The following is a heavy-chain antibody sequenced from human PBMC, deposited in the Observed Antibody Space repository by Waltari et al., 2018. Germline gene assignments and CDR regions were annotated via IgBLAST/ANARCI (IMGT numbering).Heavy chain of an antibody. J-gene: IGHJ6*03. D-gene: IGHD3-16*02. Sequence: QLQIQESGPALVNPSETLSPKCTVSCVPSSVSRHYWGWIRQPPGKGLEFLGSLHYSGLTYYNPSLRSRLTMSADMSENQFSLQLSSVTASDTAVYYCARLVYYSFYMDVWGKGTTVTVSS. CDR3: ARLVYYSFYMDV. CDR1: CVPSSVSRHY. CDR2: LHYSGLT. V-gene: IGHV4-39*01.